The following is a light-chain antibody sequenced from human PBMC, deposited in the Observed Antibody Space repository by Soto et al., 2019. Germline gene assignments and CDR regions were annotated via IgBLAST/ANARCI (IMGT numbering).Light chain of an antibody. Sequence: DIQMTQSPSSLSVSVGDRVTITCRASQGVETDLGWYQQKPGKAPQRLIYATSILQSRVLARFSGSASGTEFSLTISSLEPEDFATYYCLRLNGYTYTFGQGTKLGIK. CDR3: LRLNGYTYT. J-gene: IGKJ2*01. CDR2: ATS. V-gene: IGKV1-17*01. CDR1: QGVETD.